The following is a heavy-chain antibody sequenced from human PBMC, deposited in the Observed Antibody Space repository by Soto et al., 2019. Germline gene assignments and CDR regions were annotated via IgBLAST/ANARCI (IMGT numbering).Heavy chain of an antibody. CDR2: IYHTGIT. J-gene: IGHJ4*02. CDR3: ARDARKWEAAAGTSSYFDY. Sequence: SETLSLTCAVSGDSISSVNWWSWVRQSPGQGLEWIGDIYHTGITNYNPSLQSRVTISVDKSKNEFSLNLTSVTAADTAVYYCARDARKWEAAAGTSSYFDYWGQGTLVTVSS. D-gene: IGHD6-13*01. V-gene: IGHV4-4*02. CDR1: GDSISSVNW.